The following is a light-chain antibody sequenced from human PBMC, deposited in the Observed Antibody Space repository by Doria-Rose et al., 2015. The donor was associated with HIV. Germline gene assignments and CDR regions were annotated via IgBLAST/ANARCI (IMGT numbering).Light chain of an antibody. CDR2: RAS. CDR1: QSLLYTSKNY. V-gene: IGKV4-1*01. J-gene: IGKJ3*01. CDR3: QQYYDTPS. Sequence: DIRVTQSPESLGMSLGERATLNCKSNQSLLYTSKNYLAWYQQKPGQPPKLLIYRASTRQSGVPARFSGSGSGTDLTLTISSLEAEDVAVYYCQQYYDTPSFGPGTTVDIK.